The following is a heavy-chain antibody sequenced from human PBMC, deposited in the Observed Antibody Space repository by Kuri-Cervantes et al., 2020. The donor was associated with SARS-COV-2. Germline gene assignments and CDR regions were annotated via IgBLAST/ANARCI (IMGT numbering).Heavy chain of an antibody. CDR3: ARASAGATNRFAFDI. CDR2: INPSGGST. J-gene: IGHJ3*02. D-gene: IGHD1-26*01. Sequence: ASVKVSCKASGYTFTSYYMHWVRQAPGQGLEWMGIINPSGGSTTYAQKFQGRVTMTRDMSTSTVYMELSSLRSEDTAVYYCARASAGATNRFAFDIWGQGTMVTVSS. V-gene: IGHV1-46*03. CDR1: GYTFTSYY.